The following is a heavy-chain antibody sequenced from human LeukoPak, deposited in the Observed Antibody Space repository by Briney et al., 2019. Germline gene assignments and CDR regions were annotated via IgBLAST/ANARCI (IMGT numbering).Heavy chain of an antibody. Sequence: GESLKISCKGSGYTFTSYWIGWVRQMPGKGLEWMGIIYPGDSDIRYSPSFQGQVTISADKSISTAYLQWSSLKASDTAVYYCGRLVVRGDDADYWGQGTLVTVSS. D-gene: IGHD3-10*01. CDR1: GYTFTSYW. CDR2: IYPGDSDI. CDR3: GRLVVRGDDADY. J-gene: IGHJ4*02. V-gene: IGHV5-51*01.